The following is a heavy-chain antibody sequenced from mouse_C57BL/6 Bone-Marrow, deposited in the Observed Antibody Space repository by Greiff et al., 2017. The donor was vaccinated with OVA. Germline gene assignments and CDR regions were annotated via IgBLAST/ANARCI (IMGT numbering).Heavy chain of an antibody. J-gene: IGHJ4*01. Sequence: QVQLQQPGAELVRPGSSVKLSCKASGYTFTSYWMHWVKQRPIQGLEWIGNIDPSDSETHYTHKFKDKATLTVDKSSSTAYMQLSSLTSEDSAVYYCAREGMIRGVMGYWGQGTTVTVSS. D-gene: IGHD2-4*01. CDR2: IDPSDSET. CDR3: AREGMIRGVMGY. V-gene: IGHV1-52*01. CDR1: GYTFTSYW.